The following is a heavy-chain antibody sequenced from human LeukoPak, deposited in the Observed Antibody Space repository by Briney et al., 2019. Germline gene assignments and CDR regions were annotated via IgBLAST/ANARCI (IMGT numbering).Heavy chain of an antibody. CDR2: INPNSGGT. J-gene: IGHJ6*03. Sequence: GASVKVSCKASGYTFTGYYMHWVRQAPGQGPEWMGWINPNSGGTNYAQKFQGRVTMTRDTSISTAYMELSRLRSDDTAVYYCARVSQDTAMALGYMDVWGKGTTVTISS. D-gene: IGHD5-18*01. CDR3: ARVSQDTAMALGYMDV. CDR1: GYTFTGYY. V-gene: IGHV1-2*02.